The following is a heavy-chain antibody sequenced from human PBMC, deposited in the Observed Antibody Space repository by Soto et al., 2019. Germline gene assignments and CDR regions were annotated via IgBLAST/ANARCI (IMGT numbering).Heavy chain of an antibody. Sequence: SVKVSCKASGFTFTSSAVQWVRQARGQRLEWIGWIVVGSGNTNYAQKFQERVTITRDMSTSTAYMELSSLRSEDTAVYYCAAGFSAPLTMIVVPPVGWGQGPMVTV. J-gene: IGHJ3*01. CDR1: GFTFTSSA. D-gene: IGHD3-22*01. CDR2: IVVGSGNT. CDR3: AAGFSAPLTMIVVPPVG. V-gene: IGHV1-58*01.